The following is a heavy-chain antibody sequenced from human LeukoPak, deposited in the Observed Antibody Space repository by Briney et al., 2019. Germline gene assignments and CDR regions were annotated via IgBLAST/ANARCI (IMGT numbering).Heavy chain of an antibody. D-gene: IGHD3-16*01. CDR3: ARATGTWGHDGFDI. CDR1: GFTFSSYA. CDR2: ISGGGGNT. V-gene: IGHV3-23*01. Sequence: GGSLRLSCAASGFTFSSYAMSWVRQAPGKGLEWVSAISGGGGNTYYADSVRGRFTISRDNSKNTLFLQMNSLRAEDTAVYYCARATGTWGHDGFDIWGQGTMVTVSS. J-gene: IGHJ3*02.